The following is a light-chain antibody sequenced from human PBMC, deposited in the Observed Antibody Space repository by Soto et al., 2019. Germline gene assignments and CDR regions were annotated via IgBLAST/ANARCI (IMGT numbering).Light chain of an antibody. J-gene: IGKJ2*01. CDR3: QHYYSYQVE. CDR1: ESISTW. Sequence: DIQLTHSPSTLSASVGDRVTITCRASESISTWLAWYQQKPGKAPKLLIYKASSLESGVPSRFRGTGSGKQLSLTVSSLQPDDFPTYYCQHYYSYQVEVGQWTKVDIK. V-gene: IGKV1-5*03. CDR2: KAS.